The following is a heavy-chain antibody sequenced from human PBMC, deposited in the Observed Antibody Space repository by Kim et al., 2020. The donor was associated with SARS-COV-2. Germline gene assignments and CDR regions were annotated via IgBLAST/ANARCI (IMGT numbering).Heavy chain of an antibody. J-gene: IGHJ4*02. V-gene: IGHV3-21*01. CDR3: ARDMVDYYDSSSSTFDY. D-gene: IGHD3-22*01. Sequence: VKGRFTISRDNAKNSLHLQMNSLRAEDTAVYYCARDMVDYYDSSSSTFDYWGQGTLVTVSS.